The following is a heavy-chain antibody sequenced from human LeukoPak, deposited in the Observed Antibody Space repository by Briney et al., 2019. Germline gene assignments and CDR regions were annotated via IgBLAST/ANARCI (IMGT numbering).Heavy chain of an antibody. D-gene: IGHD3-9*01. Sequence: PSETLSLTCTVSGGSISSYYWSWIRQPPGEGLEWIGYIYYSGSTNYNPSLKSRVTISVDTSKNQFSLKMSSATAADTAVYYCARAGYFDWSNWFDPWGQGTLVTVSS. CDR3: ARAGYFDWSNWFDP. CDR1: GGSISSYY. CDR2: IYYSGST. V-gene: IGHV4-59*01. J-gene: IGHJ5*02.